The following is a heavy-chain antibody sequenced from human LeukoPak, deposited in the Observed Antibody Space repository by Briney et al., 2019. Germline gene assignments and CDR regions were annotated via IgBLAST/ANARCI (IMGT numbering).Heavy chain of an antibody. V-gene: IGHV3-72*01. CDR1: GFTFSDHY. CDR2: TRNKANSYTT. CDR3: ARETHCSSTSCYRIDAFDI. D-gene: IGHD2-2*02. J-gene: IGHJ3*02. Sequence: GGSLRLSCAASGFTFSDHYVDWVRQAPGKGLEWVGRTRNKANSYTTEYAASVTGRFTISRDDSKNSLYLQMNSLKTEDTAVYYCARETHCSSTSCYRIDAFDIWGQGTMVTVSS.